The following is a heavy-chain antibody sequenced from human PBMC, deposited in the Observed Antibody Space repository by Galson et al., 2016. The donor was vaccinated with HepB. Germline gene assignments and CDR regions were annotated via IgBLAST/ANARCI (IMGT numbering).Heavy chain of an antibody. CDR2: INQDGIEK. Sequence: SLRLSCATSGFTFSSYWMTWVRQAPGKGLEWVANINQDGIEKYYVGSVEGRFTISRENAKKSLYLQMDSLRAEDTAVYYCARSGEPSWVQGTLVTVSS. D-gene: IGHD4-17*01. V-gene: IGHV3-7*01. CDR3: ARSGEPS. CDR1: GFTFSSYW. J-gene: IGHJ5*02.